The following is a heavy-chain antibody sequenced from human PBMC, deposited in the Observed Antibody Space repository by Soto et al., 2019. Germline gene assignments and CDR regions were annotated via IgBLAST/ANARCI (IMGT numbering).Heavy chain of an antibody. CDR3: ARDGFLEWLSSNGMDV. CDR1: GGSISSGDYY. CDR2: IYYSGST. V-gene: IGHV4-30-4*01. Sequence: SETLSLTCTVSGGSISSGDYYWSWIRQPPGKGLEWIGYIYYSGSTYYNPSLKSRVTISVDTSKNQFSLKLSSVTAADTAVYYCARDGFLEWLSSNGMDVWGQGTTVTVSS. J-gene: IGHJ6*02. D-gene: IGHD3-3*01.